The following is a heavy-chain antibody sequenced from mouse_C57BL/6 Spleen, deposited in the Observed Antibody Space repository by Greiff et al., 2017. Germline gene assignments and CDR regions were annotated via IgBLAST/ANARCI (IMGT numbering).Heavy chain of an antibody. CDR3: ARDPGPTYFDV. Sequence: EVQGVESGGGLVKPGGSLKLSCAASGFTFSSYAMSWVRQTPEKRLEWVATISDGGSYTYYPDNVKGRFTISRDNAKNNLYLQMSHLKSEDTAMYYCARDPGPTYFDVWGTGTTVTVSS. CDR2: ISDGGSYT. D-gene: IGHD3-3*01. J-gene: IGHJ1*03. V-gene: IGHV5-4*01. CDR1: GFTFSSYA.